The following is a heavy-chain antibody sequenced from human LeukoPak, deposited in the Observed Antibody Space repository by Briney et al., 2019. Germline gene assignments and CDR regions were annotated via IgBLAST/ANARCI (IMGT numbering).Heavy chain of an antibody. J-gene: IGHJ3*02. V-gene: IGHV3-33*01. CDR3: ARSRTGYCSSTSCFDAFDI. Sequence: PGGSLRLSCAASGFTFSSYGMRWVRQAPGKGLEWVAVIWYDGSNKYYADSVKGRFTISRDNSKNTLYLQMNSLRAEDTAVYYCARSRTGYCSSTSCFDAFDIWGQGTMVTVSS. CDR2: IWYDGSNK. CDR1: GFTFSSYG. D-gene: IGHD2-2*01.